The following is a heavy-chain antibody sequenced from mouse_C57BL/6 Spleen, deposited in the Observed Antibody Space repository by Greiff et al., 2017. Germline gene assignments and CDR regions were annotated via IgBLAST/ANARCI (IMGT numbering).Heavy chain of an antibody. CDR2: IDPSDSET. V-gene: IGHV1-52*01. Sequence: QVQLQQPGAELVRPGSSVKLSCKASGYTFTSYWMHWVKQRPIQGLEWIGNIDPSDSETHYNQKFKDKATLTVDKSSSTAYMQLSSLTSEDSAVYYCARGRAQATRTYAMDDWGQGTSVTVSS. D-gene: IGHD3-2*02. J-gene: IGHJ4*01. CDR3: ARGRAQATRTYAMDD. CDR1: GYTFTSYW.